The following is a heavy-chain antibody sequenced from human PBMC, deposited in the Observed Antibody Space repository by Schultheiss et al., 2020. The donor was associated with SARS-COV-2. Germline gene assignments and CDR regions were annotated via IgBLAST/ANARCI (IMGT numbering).Heavy chain of an antibody. Sequence: ASVKVSCKASGYTFTSYGISWVRQAPGQGLEWMGWISAYNGNTNYAQKLQGRVTMTTDTSTSTAYMELRSLRSDDTAVYYCARGPSFGDYYYYGMDVWGQGTTVTVSS. CDR1: GYTFTSYG. CDR3: ARGPSFGDYYYYGMDV. D-gene: IGHD3-10*01. J-gene: IGHJ6*02. CDR2: ISAYNGNT. V-gene: IGHV1-18*01.